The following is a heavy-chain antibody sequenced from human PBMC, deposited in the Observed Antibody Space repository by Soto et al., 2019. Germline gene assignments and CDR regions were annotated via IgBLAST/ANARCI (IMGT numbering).Heavy chain of an antibody. V-gene: IGHV3-23*01. Sequence: DVQLLESGGGLVQPGGSLRLSCAASEFPLRSYAMSWVRQAPGKGLEWVSAMSASGDGTYYAASVKGRFTISRDISENTLYLQMNSLRADDTAVYYCAKDYPEISAAGNYWGQGTLVTVSS. J-gene: IGHJ4*02. D-gene: IGHD6-13*01. CDR1: EFPLRSYA. CDR3: AKDYPEISAAGNY. CDR2: MSASGDGT.